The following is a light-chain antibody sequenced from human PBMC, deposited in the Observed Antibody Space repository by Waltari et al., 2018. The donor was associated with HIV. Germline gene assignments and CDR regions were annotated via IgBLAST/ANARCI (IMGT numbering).Light chain of an antibody. CDR3: SSYTSSSTLV. V-gene: IGLV2-14*01. Sequence: QSALTQPASVSGSPGQSITISCTGTSSDVGGYNYVSCYQQPPGKAPKLMIYEVSNRPSGVSNRFSGSKSGNTASLTISGLQAEDEADYYCSSYTSSSTLVFGTGTKVTVL. CDR2: EVS. J-gene: IGLJ1*01. CDR1: SSDVGGYNY.